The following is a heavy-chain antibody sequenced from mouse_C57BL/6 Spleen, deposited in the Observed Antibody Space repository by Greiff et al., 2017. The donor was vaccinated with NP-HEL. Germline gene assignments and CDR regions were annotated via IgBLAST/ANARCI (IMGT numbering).Heavy chain of an antibody. Sequence: EVKLQESGPVLVKPGASVKMSCKASGYTFTDYYMNWVKQSHGKSPEWIGVINPYNGGTSYNQKFKGKATLTVDKSSSTAYMELNSLTSEDSAVYYCARGGYGNYEFAYWGQGTLVTVSA. J-gene: IGHJ3*01. V-gene: IGHV1-19*01. D-gene: IGHD2-10*02. CDR3: ARGGYGNYEFAY. CDR2: INPYNGGT. CDR1: GYTFTDYY.